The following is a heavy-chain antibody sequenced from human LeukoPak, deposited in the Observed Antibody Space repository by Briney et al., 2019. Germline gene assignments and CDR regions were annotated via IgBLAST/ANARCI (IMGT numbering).Heavy chain of an antibody. CDR1: GFTFSSYS. CDR2: IYSGGST. J-gene: IGHJ4*02. Sequence: PGGSLRLSCAASGFTFSSYSMNWVRQAPGKGLEWVSVIYSGGSTYYADSVKGRFTISRDNSKNTLYLQMNSLKAEDTAVYYCARMSRYSGYDSSGGSDYWGQGTLVTVSS. V-gene: IGHV3-53*01. D-gene: IGHD5-12*01. CDR3: ARMSRYSGYDSSGGSDY.